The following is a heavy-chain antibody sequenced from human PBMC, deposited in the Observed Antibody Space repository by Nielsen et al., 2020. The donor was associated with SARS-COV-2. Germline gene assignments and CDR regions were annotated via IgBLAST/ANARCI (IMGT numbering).Heavy chain of an antibody. CDR3: ARGTPGETIFGAFGEPYFDY. D-gene: IGHD3-3*01. J-gene: IGHJ4*02. CDR1: GGSITSGGYY. Sequence: SETLSLTCSVSGGSITSGGYYWSWIRQLPGRGLEWVGYIYNSGSSYYTPSLKSRLTISADTSKNQFSLRLTSLTAADTAVYYCARGTPGETIFGAFGEPYFDYWCQGSPVTVSS. V-gene: IGHV4-31*03. CDR2: IYNSGSS.